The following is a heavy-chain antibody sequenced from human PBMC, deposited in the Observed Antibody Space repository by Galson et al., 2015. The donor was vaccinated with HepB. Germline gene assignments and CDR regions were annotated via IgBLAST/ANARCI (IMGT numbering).Heavy chain of an antibody. Sequence: SLRLSCAASGFTFSSHAMSWVRQAPGKGLEWLSAISGAGGSTYYANSVRGRFTIARDNSKNTLYLQMNGLRAEETAVYYCAKGSDYYGSGTYYNGALYSDHWGQGTPVTVSS. V-gene: IGHV3-23*01. CDR3: AKGSDYYGSGTYYNGALYSDH. J-gene: IGHJ4*02. D-gene: IGHD3-10*01. CDR1: GFTFSSHA. CDR2: ISGAGGST.